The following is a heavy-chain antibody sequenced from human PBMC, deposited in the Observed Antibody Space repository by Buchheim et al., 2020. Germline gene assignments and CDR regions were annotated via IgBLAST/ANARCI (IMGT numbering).Heavy chain of an antibody. V-gene: IGHV4-34*01. CDR1: GGSFSGYY. CDR2: INHSGST. CDR3: AREGPYCSGGSCYTYGMDV. D-gene: IGHD2-15*01. J-gene: IGHJ6*02. Sequence: QVQLYESGPGLLKPSETLSLTCAVYGGSFSGYYWSWIRQPPGKGLEWIGEINHSGSTNYNPSLKSRVTISVDTSKNQFSLKLSSVTAADTAVYYCAREGPYCSGGSCYTYGMDVWGQGTT.